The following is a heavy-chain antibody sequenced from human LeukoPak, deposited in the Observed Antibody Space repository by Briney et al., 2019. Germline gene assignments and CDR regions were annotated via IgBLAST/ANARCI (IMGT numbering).Heavy chain of an antibody. D-gene: IGHD1-14*01. CDR1: GGSISSYY. J-gene: IGHJ4*02. Sequence: SETLSLTCAVSGGSISSYYWRWIRQPPGKGLEWIGYIYYSGYTNYNPSLKSRVSISVDTSKNQFSLKVNSVTAADTAVYYCAIDRYYFNFWGQGTLVTVSS. CDR3: AIDRYYFNF. V-gene: IGHV4-59*01. CDR2: IYYSGYT.